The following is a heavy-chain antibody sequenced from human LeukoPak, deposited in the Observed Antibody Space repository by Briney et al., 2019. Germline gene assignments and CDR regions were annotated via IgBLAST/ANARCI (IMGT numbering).Heavy chain of an antibody. CDR3: ARDVLYYYGSGSSAGWFDP. Sequence: EGSLRLSCAASGFSFSSYSMNWVRQAPGKGLEWVSSISSSSSYIYYADSVKGRFTISRDNAKNSLYLQMNSLRAEDTAVFYCARDVLYYYGSGSSAGWFDPWGQGTLVTVSS. J-gene: IGHJ5*02. CDR2: ISSSSSYI. V-gene: IGHV3-21*01. D-gene: IGHD3-10*01. CDR1: GFSFSSYS.